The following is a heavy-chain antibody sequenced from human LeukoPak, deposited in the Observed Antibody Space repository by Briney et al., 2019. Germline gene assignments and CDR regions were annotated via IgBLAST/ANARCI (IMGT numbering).Heavy chain of an antibody. V-gene: IGHV3-30-3*01. CDR2: ISYDGSNK. D-gene: IGHD1-26*01. Sequence: GRSLRLSCAASGFTFSSYAMHWVRQAPGKGLEWVAVISYDGSNKYYADSVKGRFTISRDNSKNTLYLQMNSLRAEDTAVYYCARDRGSPLRWSSSNYFDYWGQGTLVTVSS. J-gene: IGHJ4*02. CDR3: ARDRGSPLRWSSSNYFDY. CDR1: GFTFSSYA.